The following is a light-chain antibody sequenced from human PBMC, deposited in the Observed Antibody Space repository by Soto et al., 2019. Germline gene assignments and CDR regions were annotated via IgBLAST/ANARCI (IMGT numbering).Light chain of an antibody. V-gene: IGLV1-47*01. CDR3: AAWDAILSALV. CDR1: SSNIGTNY. Sequence: QSVLTQPPSASGTPGQRFTMSCSGSSSNIGTNYVYWYQQLPGTAPKLLIYRNNQRPSGVPDRFSGSKSGTSASLAISGLRSEDEADYYCAAWDAILSALVFGGGTKLTVL. J-gene: IGLJ2*01. CDR2: RNN.